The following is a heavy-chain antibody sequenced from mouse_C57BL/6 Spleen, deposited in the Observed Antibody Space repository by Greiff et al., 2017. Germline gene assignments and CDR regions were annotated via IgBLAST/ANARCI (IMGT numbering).Heavy chain of an antibody. Sequence: QVQLQQSGAELVRPGASVKLSCKASGYTFTDYYINWVKQRPGQGLEWIARIYPGSGNTYYNEKFKGKATLTAEKSSSTAYMQLSSLTSEDSAVYFCARGGLERLLFAYWGQGTLVTVSA. CDR2: IYPGSGNT. CDR3: ARGGLERLLFAY. V-gene: IGHV1-76*01. CDR1: GYTFTDYY. J-gene: IGHJ3*01. D-gene: IGHD2-4*01.